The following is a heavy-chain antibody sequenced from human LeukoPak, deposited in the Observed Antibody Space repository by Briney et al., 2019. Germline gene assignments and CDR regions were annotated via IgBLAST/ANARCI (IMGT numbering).Heavy chain of an antibody. J-gene: IGHJ3*02. CDR3: ARDSSGSDAFDI. CDR2: IIPIFGTA. D-gene: IGHD3-22*01. V-gene: IGHV1-69*06. CDR1: GGTFSSYA. Sequence: SVKVSCKASGGTFSSYAISWVRQAPGQGLEWMGGIIPIFGTANYAQKFQGRVTITADKSTSTAYMELSSLRSEDTAVYYCARDSSGSDAFDIWGQGTMVTVSS.